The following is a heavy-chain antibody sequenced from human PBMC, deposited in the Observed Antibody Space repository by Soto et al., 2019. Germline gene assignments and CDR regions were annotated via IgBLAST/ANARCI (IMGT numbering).Heavy chain of an antibody. CDR3: TTPYYYDSSGYYDAFDI. CDR1: GFTFSGSA. V-gene: IGHV3-73*01. D-gene: IGHD3-22*01. Sequence: PGGSLRLSCAASGFTFSGSAMHWVRQASGKGLEWVGRIRSKANGYATAYAASVKGRFTISRDDSKNTAYLQMNSLKTEDTAVYYCTTPYYYDSSGYYDAFDIWGQGTMVTVSS. J-gene: IGHJ3*02. CDR2: IRSKANGYAT.